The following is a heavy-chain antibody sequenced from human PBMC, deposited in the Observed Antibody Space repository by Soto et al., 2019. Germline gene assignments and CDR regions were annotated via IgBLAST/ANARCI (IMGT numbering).Heavy chain of an antibody. V-gene: IGHV3-23*01. CDR1: GFTFSSYS. CDR2: ISGSGGST. CDR3: AKDIVVVPAAISHGFDY. Sequence: GGSLRLSCAASGFTFSSYSMSWVRQAPGKGLEWVSAISGSGGSTYYADSVKGRFTISRDNSKNTLYLQMNSLRAEDTAVYYCAKDIVVVPAAISHGFDYWGQGTLVTVSS. J-gene: IGHJ4*02. D-gene: IGHD2-2*01.